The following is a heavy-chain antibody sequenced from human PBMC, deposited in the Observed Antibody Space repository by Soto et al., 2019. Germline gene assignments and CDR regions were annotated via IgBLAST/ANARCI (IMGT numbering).Heavy chain of an antibody. CDR3: AKDLYSSGWFDY. Sequence: PGGSLRLSCAASGFTFSSYAMSWFRQAPGKGLEWVSAISGSGGSTYYADSVKGRFTISRDNSKNTLYLQMNSLSAEDTAVYYCAKDLYSSGWFDYWGQGTLVTVSS. CDR1: GFTFSSYA. V-gene: IGHV3-23*01. J-gene: IGHJ5*01. CDR2: ISGSGGST. D-gene: IGHD6-19*01.